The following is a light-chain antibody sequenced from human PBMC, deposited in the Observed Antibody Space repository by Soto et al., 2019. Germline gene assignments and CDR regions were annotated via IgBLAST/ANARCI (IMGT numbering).Light chain of an antibody. CDR3: SSYTRSSTLGVV. V-gene: IGLV2-14*01. CDR1: SSDVGGYNY. Sequence: QSALTQPASVSGSPGQSITISCTGTSSDVGGYNYVSWYQQHPGKAPKLMIYEVSNRPSGVSNRFSGSKSGNTASLTISGLQADDEADYYCSSYTRSSTLGVVFGGGTKLTVL. CDR2: EVS. J-gene: IGLJ2*01.